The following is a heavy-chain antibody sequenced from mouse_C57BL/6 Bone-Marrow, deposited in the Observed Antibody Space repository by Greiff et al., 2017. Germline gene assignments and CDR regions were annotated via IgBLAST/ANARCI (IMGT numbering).Heavy chain of an antibody. J-gene: IGHJ3*01. CDR3: TALGFAY. Sequence: VQRVESGAELVRPGASVKLSCTASGFNIKDDYMHWVKQRPEQGLEWIGWIDPENGDTEYASKFQGKATITADTSSNTAYLQLSSLTSEDTAVYYCTALGFAYWGQGTLVTVSA. CDR2: IDPENGDT. CDR1: GFNIKDDY. V-gene: IGHV14-4*01.